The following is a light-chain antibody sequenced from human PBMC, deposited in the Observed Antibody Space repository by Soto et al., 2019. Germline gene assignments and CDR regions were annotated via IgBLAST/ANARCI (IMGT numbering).Light chain of an antibody. CDR3: QKYNNWLRSP. Sequence: EIVMTQSPATLSVSPGDRVTLSCRASQSFISYLSWYQNEPGHAPRLLMYGASTRVTGISGRVTGTVSGTEFSLTISSIQYEEFVIYFSQKYNNWLRSPSGKGTK. CDR1: QSFISY. CDR2: GAS. V-gene: IGKV3-15*01. J-gene: IGKJ2*01.